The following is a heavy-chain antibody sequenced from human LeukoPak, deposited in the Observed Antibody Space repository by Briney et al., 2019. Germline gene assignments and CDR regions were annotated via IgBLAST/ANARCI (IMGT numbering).Heavy chain of an antibody. Sequence: ASVKVSCKASGYTFTGYYVHWVRQAPGQGLEWMGWISPNNGGTSYAHNFRDRVTMTTDTSINTAYMELSWLTSDDTAVYYCAREWDCSGGTCFPRGFDFWGQGTLVTVSS. V-gene: IGHV1-2*02. CDR3: AREWDCSGGTCFPRGFDF. CDR2: ISPNNGGT. D-gene: IGHD2-15*01. J-gene: IGHJ4*02. CDR1: GYTFTGYY.